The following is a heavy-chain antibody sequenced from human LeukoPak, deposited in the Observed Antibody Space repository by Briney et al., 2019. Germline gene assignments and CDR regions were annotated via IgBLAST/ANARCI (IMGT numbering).Heavy chain of an antibody. Sequence: ASVKVSCKTSGYTFSDYYMHWVRQAPGQGLEWMGWINPNSGGTNYAQKFQGRVTMTRDTSISTAYMELSRLRSDDTAVYYCARNYYGSGSGFDYWGQGTLVTVSS. D-gene: IGHD3-10*01. CDR1: GYTFSDYY. J-gene: IGHJ4*02. CDR2: INPNSGGT. CDR3: ARNYYGSGSGFDY. V-gene: IGHV1-2*02.